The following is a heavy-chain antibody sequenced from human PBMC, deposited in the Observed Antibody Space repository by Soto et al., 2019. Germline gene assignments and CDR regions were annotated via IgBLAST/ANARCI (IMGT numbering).Heavy chain of an antibody. J-gene: IGHJ3*02. CDR3: ATKWVYASPETDAFDI. Sequence: QVQLVESGGGLVKPGGSLRLSCAASGFTFSDYYMSWIRQAPGKGLEWVSYISSSGSTIYYADSVKGRFTISRDNAKNSLYLQMKRLRAEDTSVFYCATKWVYASPETDAFDIWGQGTMVTVSS. D-gene: IGHD2-8*01. CDR1: GFTFSDYY. V-gene: IGHV3-11*01. CDR2: ISSSGSTI.